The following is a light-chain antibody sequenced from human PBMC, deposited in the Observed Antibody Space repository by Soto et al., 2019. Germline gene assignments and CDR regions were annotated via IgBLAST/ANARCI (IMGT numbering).Light chain of an antibody. CDR2: GVS. CDR1: QSVGDTF. CDR3: GQFVSSPPRT. Sequence: EIVLTQSPGTLSLSPGEKATLSCRASQSVGDTFLSWYQQKPGLAPRLLIYGVSNRATGIPDRFSGSGSGIDFILTISRLEPEDFALYYCGQFVSSPPRTFGQGTKVDIK. J-gene: IGKJ1*01. V-gene: IGKV3-20*01.